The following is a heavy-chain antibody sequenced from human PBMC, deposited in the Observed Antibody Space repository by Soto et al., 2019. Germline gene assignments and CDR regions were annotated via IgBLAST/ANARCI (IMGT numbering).Heavy chain of an antibody. CDR3: ARVIATAVHWFDP. V-gene: IGHV4-61*05. D-gene: IGHD6-13*01. CDR1: GGSISISSYY. Sequence: SETLSLTCTVSGGSISISSYYWCWIRQPPGKGLEWIGYIYYSGSTNYNPSLKSRVTISVDKSKNQFSLKLNSVTAADTAVYYCARVIATAVHWFDPWGQGTLVTVSS. CDR2: IYYSGST. J-gene: IGHJ5*02.